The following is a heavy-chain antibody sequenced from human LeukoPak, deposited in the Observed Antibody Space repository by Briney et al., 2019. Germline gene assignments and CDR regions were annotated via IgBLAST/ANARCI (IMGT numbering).Heavy chain of an antibody. CDR2: IYSSGST. D-gene: IGHD3-10*01. CDR1: GGSISSGSYD. J-gene: IGHJ4*02. CDR3: ARSALLLWFGEERNIFDY. Sequence: SQTLSLTCSVSGGSISSGSYDWSWIRQPAGKGLEWIGRIYSSGSTNYNPSLMSRVSISVDTSKNQFSLKLSSVTAADTAVYYCARSALLLWFGEERNIFDYWGQGTLVTVSS. V-gene: IGHV4-61*02.